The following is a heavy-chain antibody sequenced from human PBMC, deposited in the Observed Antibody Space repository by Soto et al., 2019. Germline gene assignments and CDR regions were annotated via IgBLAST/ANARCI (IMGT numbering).Heavy chain of an antibody. J-gene: IGHJ6*02. CDR1: GGSISSYY. Sequence: SAPLSLTCTVSGGSISSYYWSWIRQPPGKGLEWIGYIYYSGSTNYNPSLKSRVTISVDTSKNQFSLKLSSVTAADTAVYYCARDTSLGVAAAGSYYYGMDVWGQGTTVTVSS. V-gene: IGHV4-59*01. CDR2: IYYSGST. CDR3: ARDTSLGVAAAGSYYYGMDV. D-gene: IGHD6-13*01.